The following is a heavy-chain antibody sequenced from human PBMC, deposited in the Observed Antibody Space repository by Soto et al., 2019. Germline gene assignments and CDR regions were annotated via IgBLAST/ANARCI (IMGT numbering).Heavy chain of an antibody. Sequence: SVKVSCKASGGTFSSYAISWVRQAPGQGLEWMGGIIPIFGTANYAQKFQGRVTITTDESTSTAYMELSSLRSEDTAVYYCAREQSGGSYPINWFDPWGQGALVTVSS. CDR1: GGTFSSYA. D-gene: IGHD2-15*01. V-gene: IGHV1-69*05. CDR2: IIPIFGTA. J-gene: IGHJ5*02. CDR3: AREQSGGSYPINWFDP.